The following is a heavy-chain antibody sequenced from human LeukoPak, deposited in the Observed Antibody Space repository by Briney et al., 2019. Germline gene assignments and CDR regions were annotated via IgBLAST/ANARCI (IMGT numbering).Heavy chain of an antibody. CDR2: IKPDGSDR. CDR3: ARDHHHRLWDDYYYYMDV. CDR1: GFSFSSYW. V-gene: IGHV3-7*01. J-gene: IGHJ6*03. D-gene: IGHD3-16*02. Sequence: GGSLRLSCVASGFSFSSYWMSWVRQAPEKGLDWVANIKPDGSDRYYVDSVKGRFTISRDNAKNSLYLQMNSLRAEDTAVYYCARDHHHRLWDDYYYYMDVWGKGTTVTISS.